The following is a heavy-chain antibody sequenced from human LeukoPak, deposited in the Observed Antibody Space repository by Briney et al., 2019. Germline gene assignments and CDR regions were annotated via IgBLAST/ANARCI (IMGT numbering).Heavy chain of an antibody. V-gene: IGHV1-2*02. Sequence: ASVKVSCKASGYTFTGSYIHWMRQAPGQGLEWMGWINPNSGGTKYAQKFQGRVTVTRDTSTSTAYMELSALRADDTAVYYCARVAYCTKGVCINFDLWGQGTLVTVSS. D-gene: IGHD2-8*01. CDR1: GYTFTGSY. J-gene: IGHJ4*02. CDR3: ARVAYCTKGVCINFDL. CDR2: INPNSGGT.